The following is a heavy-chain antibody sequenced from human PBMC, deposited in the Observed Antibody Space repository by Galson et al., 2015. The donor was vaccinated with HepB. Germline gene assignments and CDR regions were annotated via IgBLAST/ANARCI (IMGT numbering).Heavy chain of an antibody. J-gene: IGHJ6*01. CDR3: ARGRGYYDRSDSSSPMGYYVMDV. D-gene: IGHD3-22*01. V-gene: IGHV1-18*01. CDR2: ISGYNDDT. Sequence: SVKVSCKASGYTFTSYGISWVRQAPGQGLEWMGWISGYNDDTKYVQKFQDRVTMTTDTSTNIAFMEVRSLRYDDTAVYYCARGRGYYDRSDSSSPMGYYVMDVWGQGTTVTVSS. CDR1: GYTFTSYG.